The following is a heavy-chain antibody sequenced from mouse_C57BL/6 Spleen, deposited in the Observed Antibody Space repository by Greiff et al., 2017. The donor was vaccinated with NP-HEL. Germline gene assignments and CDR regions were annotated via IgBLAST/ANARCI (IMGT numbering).Heavy chain of an antibody. Sequence: EVQLVESGGDLVKPGGSLKLSCAASGFTFSSYGMSWVRQTPDKRLEWVATISSGGSYTYYPDSVKGRFTISRDNAKNTLYLQMSSLKSEDTAMYYCARYSNAWFAYWGQGTLVTVSA. J-gene: IGHJ3*01. CDR2: ISSGGSYT. V-gene: IGHV5-6*01. CDR1: GFTFSSYG. D-gene: IGHD2-5*01. CDR3: ARYSNAWFAY.